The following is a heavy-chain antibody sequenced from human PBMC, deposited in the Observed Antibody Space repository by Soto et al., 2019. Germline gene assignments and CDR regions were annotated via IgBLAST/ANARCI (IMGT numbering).Heavy chain of an antibody. CDR2: TRNKANSYTT. CDR1: GFTFSDHY. Sequence: GGTLRLSCAASGFTFSDHYMDWVRQAPGKGLEWVGRTRNKANSYTTEYAASVKGRFTISRDDSKNSLYLQMNSLKTEDTAVYYCARDALTGTSNYWGQGTLVTVSS. CDR3: ARDALTGTSNY. V-gene: IGHV3-72*01. D-gene: IGHD1-7*01. J-gene: IGHJ4*02.